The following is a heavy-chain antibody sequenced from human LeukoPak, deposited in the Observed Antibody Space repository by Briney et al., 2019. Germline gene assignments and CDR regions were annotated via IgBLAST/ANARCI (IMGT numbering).Heavy chain of an antibody. CDR3: ATVHCSGGSCYDGSYYGMDV. J-gene: IGHJ6*02. CDR1: CFDFIVYN. CDR2: LISSSTTI. D-gene: IGHD2-15*01. Sequence: GGSLRLSCAASCFDFIVYNMDWVRQAPGEGVEWLSYLISSSTTIYYADSVKGRFTVSRDNAKNSLYLQMNSLRDEDTAVYYCATVHCSGGSCYDGSYYGMDVWGQGTTITVSS. V-gene: IGHV3-48*02.